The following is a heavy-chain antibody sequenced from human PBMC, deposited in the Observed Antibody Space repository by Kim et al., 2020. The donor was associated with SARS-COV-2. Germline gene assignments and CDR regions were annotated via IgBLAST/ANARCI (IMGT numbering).Heavy chain of an antibody. CDR3: ARDQWLVRYYYGMDV. CDR2: INPSGGST. V-gene: IGHV1-46*01. J-gene: IGHJ6*02. D-gene: IGHD6-19*01. Sequence: ASVKVSCKASGYTFTSYYMHWVRQAPGQGLEWMGIINPSGGSTSYAQKFQGRVTMTRDTSTSTVYMELSSLRSEDTAVYYCARDQWLVRYYYGMDVWGQGTTVTVSS. CDR1: GYTFTSYY.